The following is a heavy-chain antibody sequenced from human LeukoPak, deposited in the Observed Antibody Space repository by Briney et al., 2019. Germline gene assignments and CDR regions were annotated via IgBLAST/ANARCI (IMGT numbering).Heavy chain of an antibody. V-gene: IGHV1-2*02. CDR1: GSTFTGYY. J-gene: IGHJ4*02. CDR3: ARVIGGGDDPSRLDH. Sequence: AASVKVSCNTSGSTFTGYYMHWVRQAPGQGLEWMGWINPNSGGTNYAQKFQGRVTMTRDTSISTAHLELSRLRSDDTAIYYCARVIGGGDDPSRLDHWGQGTLVTVSS. CDR2: INPNSGGT. D-gene: IGHD3-16*01.